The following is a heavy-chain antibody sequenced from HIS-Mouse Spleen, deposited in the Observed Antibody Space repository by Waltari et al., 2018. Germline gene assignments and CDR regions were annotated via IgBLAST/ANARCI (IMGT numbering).Heavy chain of an antibody. J-gene: IGHJ3*02. CDR3: ARRLLTGDAFDI. Sequence: EVQLVQSGGGLVKPGGSLRLSCAASGFTLSSHSMTWVRQAPGKGLEWVSSISSSSSYIYYADSVKGRFTISRDNAKNSLYLQMNSLRAEDTAVYYCARRLLTGDAFDIWGQGTMVTVSS. V-gene: IGHV3-21*01. D-gene: IGHD7-27*01. CDR1: GFTLSSHS. CDR2: ISSSSSYI.